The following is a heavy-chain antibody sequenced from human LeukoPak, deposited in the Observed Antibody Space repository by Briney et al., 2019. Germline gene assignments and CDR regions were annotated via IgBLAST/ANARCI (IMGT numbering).Heavy chain of an antibody. J-gene: IGHJ4*02. V-gene: IGHV4-59*01. CDR2: IYYSGTT. Sequence: SSETLSLTCTVSGGSISSYYWSWIRQPPGKGLEWIGYIYYSGTTNYNPSLKSRVTISVDTSKNQFSLKLSSVTAADTAVYYCARGVYVAAAQYGYWGQGTLVTVSS. D-gene: IGHD6-13*01. CDR3: ARGVYVAAAQYGY. CDR1: GGSISSYY.